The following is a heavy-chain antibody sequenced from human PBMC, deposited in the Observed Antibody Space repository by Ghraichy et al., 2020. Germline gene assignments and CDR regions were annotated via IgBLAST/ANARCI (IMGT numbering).Heavy chain of an antibody. CDR2: INAGNGNT. CDR1: GYTFTSYA. J-gene: IGHJ6*03. CDR3: ARDREPYYYDSSGYYLPYYYMDV. D-gene: IGHD3-22*01. V-gene: IGHV1-3*01. Sequence: ASVKVSCKASGYTFTSYAMHWVRQAPGQRLEWMGWINAGNGNTKYSQKFQGRVTITRDTSASTAYMELSSLRSEDTAVYYCARDREPYYYDSSGYYLPYYYMDVWGKGTTVTVSS.